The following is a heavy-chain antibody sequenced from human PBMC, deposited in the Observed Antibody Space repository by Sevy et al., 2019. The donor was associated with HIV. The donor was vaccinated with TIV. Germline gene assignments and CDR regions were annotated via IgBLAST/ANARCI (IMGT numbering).Heavy chain of an antibody. D-gene: IGHD4-17*01. CDR2: IWFDESNT. J-gene: IGHJ4*02. CDR3: ARDLEFYDYGDYGPAFMPDY. CDR1: GFTFSTYG. V-gene: IGHV3-33*01. Sequence: GGSLRLSCAASGFTFSTYGMHWVRQAPGKGLEWVAVIWFDESNTYYADSVKGRFTISRDLAKNTLHLQMNSLRAEDTAVYYCARDLEFYDYGDYGPAFMPDYWGQGTLVTVSS.